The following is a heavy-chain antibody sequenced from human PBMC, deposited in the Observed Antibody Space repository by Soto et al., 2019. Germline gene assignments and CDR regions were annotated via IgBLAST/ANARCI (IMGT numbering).Heavy chain of an antibody. V-gene: IGHV3-30-3*01. CDR3: TTASFGLVVVFPESGLDV. CDR1: GFTFSSYA. Sequence: GGSLRLSCAASGFTFSSYAMHWVRQAPGKGLEWVAVISYDGSNKYYADSVKGRFTISRDNSKNTLYLQMNSLRAEDTAVYYCTTASFGLVVVFPESGLDVWGQGTTVTVSS. J-gene: IGHJ6*02. CDR2: ISYDGSNK. D-gene: IGHD3-22*01.